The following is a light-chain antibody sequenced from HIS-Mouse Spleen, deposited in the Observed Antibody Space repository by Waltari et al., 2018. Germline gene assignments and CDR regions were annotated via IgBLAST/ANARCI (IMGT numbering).Light chain of an antibody. Sequence: QSVLTQPPSASGTPGQRVTIPCSGRSSNIGSNTLNWYQQLPGTAPKLLIYSNNQRPSGVPDRFSGSKSGTSASLAISGLQSEDEADYYCAAWDDSLNGVVFGGGTKLTVL. CDR2: SNN. J-gene: IGLJ2*01. V-gene: IGLV1-44*01. CDR3: AAWDDSLNGVV. CDR1: SSNIGSNT.